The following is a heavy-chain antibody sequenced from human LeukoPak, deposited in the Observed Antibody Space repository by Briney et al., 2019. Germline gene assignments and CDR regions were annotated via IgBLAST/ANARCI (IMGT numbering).Heavy chain of an antibody. CDR1: GITVSSNY. CDR3: ARDDSGYGGLDY. D-gene: IGHD5-12*01. CDR2: IYSGGST. Sequence: GGSLRLSCAASGITVSSNYMTWVRQAPGKGLEWVSVIYSGGSTYYADSVKGRFTVSRDNSKNTLYLQMNSLRGEDTAVYYCARDDSGYGGLDYWGQGTLVTVSS. V-gene: IGHV3-66*01. J-gene: IGHJ4*02.